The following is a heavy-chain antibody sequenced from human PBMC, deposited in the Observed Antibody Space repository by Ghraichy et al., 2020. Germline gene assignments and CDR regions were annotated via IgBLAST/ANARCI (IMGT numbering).Heavy chain of an antibody. J-gene: IGHJ4*02. D-gene: IGHD3-10*01. CDR1: GGSFSGYY. CDR3: ARGLGMVRAPY. Sequence: SETLSLTCAVYGGSFSGYYWSWIRQPPGKGLEWIGEINHSGSTNYNPSLKSRVTISVDTSKNQFSLKLSSVTAADTAVYYCARGLGMVRAPYWGQGTLVTVSS. CDR2: INHSGST. V-gene: IGHV4-34*01.